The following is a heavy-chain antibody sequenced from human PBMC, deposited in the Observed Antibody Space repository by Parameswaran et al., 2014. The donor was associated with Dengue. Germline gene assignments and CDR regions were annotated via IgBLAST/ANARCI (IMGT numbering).Heavy chain of an antibody. CDR2: IRSKAYGGTT. J-gene: IGHJ6*02. D-gene: IGHD2-2*01. CDR3: TRDIVVVPAARAKYYYYGMDV. Sequence: VRQMPGKGLEWVGFIRSKAYGGTTEYAASVKGRFTISRDDSKSIAYLQMNSLKTEDTAVYYCTRDIVVVPAARAKYYYYGMDVWGQGTTVTVSS. V-gene: IGHV3-49*02.